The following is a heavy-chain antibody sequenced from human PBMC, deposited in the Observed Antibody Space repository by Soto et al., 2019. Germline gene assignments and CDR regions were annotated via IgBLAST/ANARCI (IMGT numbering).Heavy chain of an antibody. D-gene: IGHD1-7*01. V-gene: IGHV3-30*18. CDR3: AKGLGNYWAVDY. CDR2: ISNDGSKK. CDR1: GFSFSTYG. J-gene: IGHJ4*02. Sequence: QVHLVESGGGVVQPGRSLRLSCAASGFSFSTYGMHWVRQAPGKGLEWVAFISNDGSKKYYADSVKGRFTISRDNSKNTLYLQMNSLRAEDTAVYYCAKGLGNYWAVDYLGQGTLVTVAS.